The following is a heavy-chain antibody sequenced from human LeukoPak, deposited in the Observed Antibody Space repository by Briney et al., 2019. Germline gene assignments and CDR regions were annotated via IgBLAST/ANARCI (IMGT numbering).Heavy chain of an antibody. J-gene: IGHJ5*02. CDR2: INPNSGGT. V-gene: IGHV1-2*02. CDR3: ARDYLYDSSGYYSNWFDP. Sequence: GASVKVSCKASGYTFTGYYMHLVRQAPGQGLEWMGWINPNSGGTNYAQKFQGRVTMTRDTSISTAYMELSRLRSDDTAVYYCARDYLYDSSGYYSNWFDPWGQGTLVTVSS. CDR1: GYTFTGYY. D-gene: IGHD3-22*01.